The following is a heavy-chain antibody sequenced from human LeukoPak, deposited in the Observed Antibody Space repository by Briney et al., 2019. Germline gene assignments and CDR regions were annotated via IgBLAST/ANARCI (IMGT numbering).Heavy chain of an antibody. J-gene: IGHJ4*02. CDR3: ARDWRQGMATTFGPVDY. Sequence: SETLSLTCTVSGYSISSGYYGGWIRQPPGKGLEWIGSIYHSGSTYYNPSLKSRVTISVDTSKNQFSLKLSSVTAADTAVYYCARDWRQGMATTFGPVDYWGQGTLVTVSS. CDR1: GYSISSGYY. D-gene: IGHD5-24*01. V-gene: IGHV4-38-2*02. CDR2: IYHSGST.